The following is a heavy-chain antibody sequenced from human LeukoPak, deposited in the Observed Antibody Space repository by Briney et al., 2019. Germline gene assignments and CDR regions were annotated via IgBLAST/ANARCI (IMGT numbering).Heavy chain of an antibody. CDR2: INPSGGST. CDR1: GYTFTSYY. J-gene: IGHJ4*02. V-gene: IGHV1-46*03. CDR3: ARDARVCHYDSSGYYYPY. D-gene: IGHD3-22*01. Sequence: ASVKVSCKASGYTFTSYYMHWVRQAPGQGLEWMGIINPSGGSTSYAQKFQGRVTMTRDTSTSTVYMELSSLRSEDTAVYYCARDARVCHYDSSGYYYPYWGQGTLVTVSS.